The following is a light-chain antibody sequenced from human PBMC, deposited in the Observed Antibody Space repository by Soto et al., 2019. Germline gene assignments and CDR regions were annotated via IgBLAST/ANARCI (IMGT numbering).Light chain of an antibody. CDR1: SSDVGAYYS. V-gene: IGLV2-14*01. CDR3: SSYTSGSSHCV. Sequence: QSVLTQPASVSGSPGQSITISCTGTSSDVGAYYSVSWYQHHPGKAPKLIIYGVTNRPSGVSNRFSGSKSGNTASLTISGLQAEDEADYHCSSYTSGSSHCVFGTGTKV. CDR2: GVT. J-gene: IGLJ1*01.